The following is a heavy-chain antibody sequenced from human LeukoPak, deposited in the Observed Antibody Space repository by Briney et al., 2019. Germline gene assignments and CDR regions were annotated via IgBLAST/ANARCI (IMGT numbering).Heavy chain of an antibody. Sequence: PGGSLRLSCAASGFTFSSYAMHWVRQAPGKGLEWVAVISYDGSNKYYADSVKGRFTISRDNSKNTLYLQMNSLRAEDTAVYYCATHYCDSSGYRGAFDYWGQGTLVTVSS. J-gene: IGHJ4*02. D-gene: IGHD3-22*01. V-gene: IGHV3-30-3*01. CDR2: ISYDGSNK. CDR1: GFTFSSYA. CDR3: ATHYCDSSGYRGAFDY.